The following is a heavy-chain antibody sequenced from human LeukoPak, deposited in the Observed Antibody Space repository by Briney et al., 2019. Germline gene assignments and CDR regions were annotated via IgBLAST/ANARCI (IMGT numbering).Heavy chain of an antibody. CDR3: AKDNEFTYQGYFQH. CDR2: ISRNSGSI. Sequence: PGRSLRLSCAASGFTFDDYAMHWVRQAPGKGLEWVSGISRNSGSIGYADSVKGRFTISRDNAKNSLYLQMNSLRAEDTALYYCAKDNEFTYQGYFQHWGQGTLVTVSS. D-gene: IGHD2-2*01. CDR1: GFTFDDYA. V-gene: IGHV3-9*01. J-gene: IGHJ1*01.